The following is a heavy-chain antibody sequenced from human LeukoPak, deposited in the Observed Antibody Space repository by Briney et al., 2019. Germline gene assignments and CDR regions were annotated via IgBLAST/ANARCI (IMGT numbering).Heavy chain of an antibody. J-gene: IGHJ4*02. CDR1: GFTFSSYW. V-gene: IGHV3-7*01. CDR2: IKQDGSEK. Sequence: GGSLRLSCAASGFTFSSYWMSWVRQAPGKGLEWVANIKQDGSEKYYVDSVKGRFTISRDNAENSLYLQMNSLRVEDTAVYYCATGIAVPGPYPKGVFDYWGEGTLVTVSS. CDR3: ATGIAVPGPYPKGVFDY. D-gene: IGHD6-19*01.